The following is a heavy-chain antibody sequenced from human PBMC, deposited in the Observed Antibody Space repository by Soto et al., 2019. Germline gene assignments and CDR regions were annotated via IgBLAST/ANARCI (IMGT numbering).Heavy chain of an antibody. J-gene: IGHJ6*02. D-gene: IGHD5-18*01. CDR3: ARGRKGYTATPRGYYYYYGMDV. V-gene: IGHV4-34*01. CDR1: GGSFSGYY. Sequence: PSETLSLTCAVYGGSFSGYYWSWIRQPPGKGLEWIGEINHSGSTNYNPSLKSRVTISVDTSKNQFSLKLSSVTAAGTAVYYCARGRKGYTATPRGYYYYYGMDVWGQVTTVTVSS. CDR2: INHSGST.